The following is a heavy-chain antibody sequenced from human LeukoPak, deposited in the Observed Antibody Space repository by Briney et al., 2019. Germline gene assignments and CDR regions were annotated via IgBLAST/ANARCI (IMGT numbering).Heavy chain of an antibody. CDR1: GGSISSGDYY. J-gene: IGHJ3*02. CDR2: IYYSGST. D-gene: IGHD3-22*01. Sequence: PSQTLSLTCTVSGGSISSGDYYWSWIRQPPGKGLEWIGYIYYSGSTYYNPSLKSRVTISVDTSKNQFSLKLSSVTAADTAVYYCARADRSGYFGNVVAFDIWGQGTMVTVSS. V-gene: IGHV4-30-4*01. CDR3: ARADRSGYFGNVVAFDI.